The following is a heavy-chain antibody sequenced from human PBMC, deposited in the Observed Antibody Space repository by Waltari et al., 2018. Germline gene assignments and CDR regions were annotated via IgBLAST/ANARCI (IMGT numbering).Heavy chain of an antibody. CDR1: GFNFGSFA. Sequence: QVQLVESGGGVVQPGGSLRLSCAASGFNFGSFAFHWVRQAPGKGLGWGALISYDGNNEYYAASVKGRFTISRDNSKNTLSLQMNSLRGDDTAVYYCARPMVGYYFYAVGVWGQGTTVTVSS. CDR3: ARPMVGYYFYAVGV. CDR2: ISYDGNNE. V-gene: IGHV3-30-3*01. J-gene: IGHJ6*01. D-gene: IGHD2-8*01.